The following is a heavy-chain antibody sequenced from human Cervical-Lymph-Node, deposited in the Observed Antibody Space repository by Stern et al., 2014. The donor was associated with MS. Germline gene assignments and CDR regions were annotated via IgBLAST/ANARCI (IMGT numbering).Heavy chain of an antibody. CDR2: IYPEDSDT. D-gene: IGHD3-22*01. J-gene: IGHJ3*02. CDR1: GYSFSNFW. Sequence: QLVQSGAEVKKPGESLKISCKTSGYSFSNFWIGWVRQKPGKGLEWMGIIYPEDSDTTYSPSFQGQVTISADESISTAYLQWRSLKASDTAMYYCVRRRDSYDTFDIWGQGTMLIVSS. V-gene: IGHV5-51*01. CDR3: VRRRDSYDTFDI.